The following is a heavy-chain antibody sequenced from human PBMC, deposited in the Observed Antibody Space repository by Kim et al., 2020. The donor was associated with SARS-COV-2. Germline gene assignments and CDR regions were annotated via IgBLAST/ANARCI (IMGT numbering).Heavy chain of an antibody. CDR3: AKDDCPGGSCDLPNDY. CDR1: GFTFSNYA. CDR2: ISASGGST. Sequence: GGSLRLSCAASGFTFSNYAMTWVRQTPRRGLEWVAAISASGGSTYYADSVKGRFTISRDKSKNTLYLQMNSLSAEDTAVYYCAKDDCPGGSCDLPNDYWGHGTLVTVSS. D-gene: IGHD2-15*01. V-gene: IGHV3-23*01. J-gene: IGHJ4*01.